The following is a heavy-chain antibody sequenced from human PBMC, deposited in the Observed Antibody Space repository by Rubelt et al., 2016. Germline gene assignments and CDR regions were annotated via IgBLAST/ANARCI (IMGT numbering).Heavy chain of an antibody. Sequence: QVQLVQSGAEVKKPGASVKVSCKASGYTFTGYYMHWVRQAPGQGLEWMGWINPNSAGTNYAQKFQGRGTMTRETSISTAYMELSRLRSDDTAVYYCARFAIGGHSSGYLFDYWGQGTLVTVSS. CDR1: GYTFTGYY. D-gene: IGHD3-22*01. CDR3: ARFAIGGHSSGYLFDY. J-gene: IGHJ4*02. CDR2: INPNSAGT. V-gene: IGHV1-2*02.